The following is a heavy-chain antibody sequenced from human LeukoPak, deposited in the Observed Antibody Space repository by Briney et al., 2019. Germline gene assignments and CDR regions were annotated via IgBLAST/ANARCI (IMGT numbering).Heavy chain of an antibody. CDR2: IWYDGSNK. CDR3: ARDRRNAFDI. CDR1: GFTFSSYG. V-gene: IGHV3-33*01. Sequence: PGGSLRLSCAASGFTFSSYGMHWVRPAPGKGLEWVAVIWYDGSNKYYADSVKGRFTISRDNSKNTLYLQMNSLRAEDTAVYYCARDRRNAFDIWGQGTMVTVSS. J-gene: IGHJ3*02.